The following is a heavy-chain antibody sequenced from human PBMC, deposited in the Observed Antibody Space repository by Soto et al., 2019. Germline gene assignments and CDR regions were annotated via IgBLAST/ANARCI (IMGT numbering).Heavy chain of an antibody. Sequence: AASVKVSCKASGYTFTSYGISWVRQAPGQGLEWMGWISAYNGNTNYAQKLQGRVTMTTDTSTSTAYMELRSLRSDDTAVYYCARDGRYSGYDFRPGYGMDVWGQGTTVTVSS. CDR1: GYTFTSYG. CDR3: ARDGRYSGYDFRPGYGMDV. J-gene: IGHJ6*02. D-gene: IGHD5-12*01. CDR2: ISAYNGNT. V-gene: IGHV1-18*04.